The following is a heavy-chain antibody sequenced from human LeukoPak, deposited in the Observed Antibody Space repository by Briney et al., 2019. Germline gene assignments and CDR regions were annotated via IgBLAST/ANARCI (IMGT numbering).Heavy chain of an antibody. V-gene: IGHV1-18*01. J-gene: IGHJ4*02. CDR3: ARLHGSSWFLTHDY. Sequence: ASVKVSCKASGYTFTSYGISWVRQAPGQGLEWMGWISAYNGNTNYAQKLQGRVTMTTDTSTSTAYMELRSPRSDDTAVYYCARLHGSSWFLTHDYWGQGTLVTVST. CDR1: GYTFTSYG. D-gene: IGHD6-13*01. CDR2: ISAYNGNT.